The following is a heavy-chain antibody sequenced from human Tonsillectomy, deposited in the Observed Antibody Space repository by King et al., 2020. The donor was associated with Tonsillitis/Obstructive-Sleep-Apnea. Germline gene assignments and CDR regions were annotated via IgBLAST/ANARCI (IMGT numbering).Heavy chain of an antibody. Sequence: VQLVESGGGVVQPGRSLRLSCAASVFTFSSYGMHWVRQAPGKGLELVAVIWDDGSNKYFADSVKGRFTISRDNSKNTLYLQMNSLRAEDTAVYYCARGYSTNSGVFDYWGQGTLVSVSS. CDR1: VFTFSSYG. CDR3: ARGYSTNSGVFDY. D-gene: IGHD4-11*01. V-gene: IGHV3-33*01. CDR2: IWDDGSNK. J-gene: IGHJ4*02.